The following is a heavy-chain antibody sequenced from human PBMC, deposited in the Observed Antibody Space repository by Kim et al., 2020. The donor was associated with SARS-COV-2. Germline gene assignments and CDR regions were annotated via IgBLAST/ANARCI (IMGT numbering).Heavy chain of an antibody. D-gene: IGHD4-17*01. CDR3: AKGDGDWISLDAFDI. J-gene: IGHJ3*02. CDR1: GFTFSSYA. V-gene: IGHV3-23*03. Sequence: GGSLRLSCAASGFTFSSYAMSWVRQAPGKGLEWVSVIYSGGSSTYYADSVKGRFTISRDNSKTTLYLQMNSLRAEDTAVYYCAKGDGDWISLDAFDIWGQGTMVTVSS. CDR2: IYSGGSST.